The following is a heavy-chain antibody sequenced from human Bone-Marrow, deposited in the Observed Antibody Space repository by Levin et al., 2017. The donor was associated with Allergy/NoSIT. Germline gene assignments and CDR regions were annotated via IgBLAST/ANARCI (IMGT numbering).Heavy chain of an antibody. CDR3: ATEYCSGGLGYFSDD. D-gene: IGHD2-15*01. J-gene: IGHJ4*02. CDR1: GYTLTELS. Sequence: GESLKISCKVSGYTLTELSMHWVRQAPGGGLEWMGGFDPEEGEIVYAQNFQGRVTMTEDTSTDTAYMELSSLRSEDTAVYYCATEYCSGGLGYFSDDWGQGTLVTVSS. CDR2: FDPEEGEI. V-gene: IGHV1-24*01.